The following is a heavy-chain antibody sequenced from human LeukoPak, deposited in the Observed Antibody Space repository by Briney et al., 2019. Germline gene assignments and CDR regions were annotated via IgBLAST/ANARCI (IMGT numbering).Heavy chain of an antibody. V-gene: IGHV4-30-4*01. D-gene: IGHD3-3*01. J-gene: IGHJ6*02. CDR3: ARDSTHLNLWSGYYRDHGMDV. CDR2: IYYSGST. CDR1: GGSISSGDYY. Sequence: PSETLSLTCTVSGGSISSGDYYWSWIRQPPGKGLEWIGYIYYSGSTYYNPSLKSRVTISVDTSKNQFSLKLSSVTAADTAVYYCARDSTHLNLWSGYYRDHGMDVWGQGTTVTVSS.